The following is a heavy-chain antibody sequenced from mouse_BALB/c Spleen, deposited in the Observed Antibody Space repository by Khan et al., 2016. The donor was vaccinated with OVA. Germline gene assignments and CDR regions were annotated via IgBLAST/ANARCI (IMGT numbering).Heavy chain of an antibody. J-gene: IGHJ4*01. CDR1: GFSLTNYG. D-gene: IGHD2-10*01. V-gene: IGHV2-6-1*01. CDR2: IWSDGST. CDR3: ARQPYYHYNIMDY. Sequence: QVQLKQSGPGLVAPSQSLSITCTISGFSLTNYGIHWVRQPPGKGLAWLVMIWSDGSTTYNSALKSRLSISKDNSTSQVFLKMNSLQTDDTAMYYCARQPYYHYNIMDYWGQGTSVTVSS.